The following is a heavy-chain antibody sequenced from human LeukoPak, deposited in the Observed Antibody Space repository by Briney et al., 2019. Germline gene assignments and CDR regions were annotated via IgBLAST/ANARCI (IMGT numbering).Heavy chain of an antibody. Sequence: GGSLRLSCAASGFTFDDYAMHWVRQAAGKGLEWVSLISGDGGSTYYADSVKGRFTISRDNSKNSLYLQMNSLRTEDTALYSCAKDISSSWFTLYYYYYGMDVWGQGTTVTVSS. J-gene: IGHJ6*02. V-gene: IGHV3-43*02. D-gene: IGHD6-13*01. CDR1: GFTFDDYA. CDR2: ISGDGGST. CDR3: AKDISSSWFTLYYYYYGMDV.